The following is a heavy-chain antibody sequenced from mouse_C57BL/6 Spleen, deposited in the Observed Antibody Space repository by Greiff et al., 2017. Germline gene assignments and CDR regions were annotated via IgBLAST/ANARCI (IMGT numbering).Heavy chain of an antibody. Sequence: VHVKQSVAELVRPGASVKLSCTASGFNIKNTYMHWVKQRPEQGLEWIGRIDPANGNTKYAPKFQGKATITADTSSNTAYLQLSSLTSEDTAIYYCARWDGYYHYAMDYWGQGTSVTVSS. CDR1: GFNIKNTY. D-gene: IGHD2-3*01. CDR3: ARWDGYYHYAMDY. V-gene: IGHV14-3*01. J-gene: IGHJ4*01. CDR2: IDPANGNT.